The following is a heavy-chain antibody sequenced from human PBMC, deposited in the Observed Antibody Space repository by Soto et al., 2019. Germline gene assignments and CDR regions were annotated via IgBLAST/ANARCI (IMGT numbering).Heavy chain of an antibody. V-gene: IGHV3-7*01. CDR1: GFTFSNYW. J-gene: IGHJ4*02. CDR3: SRDVVVGAKALNY. Sequence: GGSLRLSCVASGFTFSNYWMTWVRQAPGKGLEWVANIKEDGSEKHYVDSVKGRFTISRDNAENSLYLQMNSLRVEDTAVYFCSRDVVVGAKALNYWGQGALVTVS. CDR2: IKEDGSEK. D-gene: IGHD2-15*01.